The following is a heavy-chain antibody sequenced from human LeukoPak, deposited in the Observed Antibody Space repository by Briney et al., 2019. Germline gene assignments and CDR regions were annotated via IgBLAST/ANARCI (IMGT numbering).Heavy chain of an antibody. V-gene: IGHV5-51*01. CDR1: GYSFTSYW. J-gene: IGHJ4*02. Sequence: GESLKISGKGSGYSFTSYWIAWVRQPPGKGLEWMGIIYPGDSDTTYSPSFQGQVTISVDKSISTAYLLWSSLEASDTGMYYCARRVLDYGVETFEYWGQGTLVTVSS. D-gene: IGHD4-17*01. CDR2: IYPGDSDT. CDR3: ARRVLDYGVETFEY.